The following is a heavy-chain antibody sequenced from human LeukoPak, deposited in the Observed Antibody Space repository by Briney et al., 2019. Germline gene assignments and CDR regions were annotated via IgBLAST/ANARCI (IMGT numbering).Heavy chain of an antibody. J-gene: IGHJ5*02. CDR2: IGARGETT. V-gene: IGHV3-23*01. CDR3: AKHVTTAIARYFDP. D-gene: IGHD2-21*02. Sequence: PGGSLRLSCVASGMTITPYVMDWVRQAPGKGLEWVSTIGARGETTDYADSVKGRFTISRDNSKNTLYVQMNSRRAEDTAIYHCAKHVTTAIARYFDPWGQGTLVTVSS. CDR1: GMTITPYV.